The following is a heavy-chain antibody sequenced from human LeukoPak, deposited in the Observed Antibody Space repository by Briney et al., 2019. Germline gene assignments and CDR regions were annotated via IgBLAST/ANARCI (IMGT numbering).Heavy chain of an antibody. J-gene: IGHJ5*02. Sequence: EASVKVSCKASGYTFTSYYMHWVRQAPGQGLEWMGIINPSGGSTSYAQKFQGRVTMTRDMSTSTVYMELSSLRSEDTAVYYCATTPYYDSSGYIGELGNWFDPWGQGTLVTVSS. CDR2: INPSGGST. V-gene: IGHV1-46*01. CDR3: ATTPYYDSSGYIGELGNWFDP. CDR1: GYTFTSYY. D-gene: IGHD3-22*01.